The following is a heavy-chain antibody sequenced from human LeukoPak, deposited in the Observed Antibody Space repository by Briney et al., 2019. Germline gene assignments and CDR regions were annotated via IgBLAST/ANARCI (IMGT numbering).Heavy chain of an antibody. CDR2: ISYDGSNK. V-gene: IGHV3-30*04. D-gene: IGHD4/OR15-4a*01. CDR1: GFTFSSYA. CDR3: ARGAPAKDPDTNWFDP. J-gene: IGHJ5*02. Sequence: GGSLRLSCAASGFTFSSYAMHWVRQAPGKGLEWVAVISYDGSNKYYADSVKGRFTISRDNSKNTLYLQMNSLRAEDTAVYYCARGAPAKDPDTNWFDPWGQGTLVTVSS.